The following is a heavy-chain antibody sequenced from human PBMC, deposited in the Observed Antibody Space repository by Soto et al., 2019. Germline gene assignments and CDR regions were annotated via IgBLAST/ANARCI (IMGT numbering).Heavy chain of an antibody. D-gene: IGHD6-6*01. CDR1: GGTFSSYA. CDR3: ARDSLEYSSSTLNWFDP. Sequence: SVKVSCKASGGTFSSYAISWVRQAPGQGLEWMGGIIPIFGTANYAQKFQGRVTITADESTSTAYMELSSLRSEDTAVYYCARDSLEYSSSTLNWFDPWGQGTLVTVYS. V-gene: IGHV1-69*13. CDR2: IIPIFGTA. J-gene: IGHJ5*02.